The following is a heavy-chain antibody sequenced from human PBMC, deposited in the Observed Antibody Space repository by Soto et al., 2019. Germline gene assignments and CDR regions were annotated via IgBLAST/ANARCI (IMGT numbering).Heavy chain of an antibody. CDR1: GFTFSSYA. D-gene: IGHD1-26*01. CDR3: AKDSLNSGSYSAFDY. CDR2: ISGSGGST. J-gene: IGHJ4*02. V-gene: IGHV3-23*01. Sequence: GGSLRLSCAASGFTFSSYAMSWVRQAPGKGLEWVSAISGSGGSTYYADSVKGRFTISRDNSKNTLYLQMNSLRAEDTAVYYCAKDSLNSGSYSAFDYWGQGTLVTVSS.